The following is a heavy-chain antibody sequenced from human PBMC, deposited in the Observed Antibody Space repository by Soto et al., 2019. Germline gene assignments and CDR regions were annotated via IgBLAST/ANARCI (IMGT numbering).Heavy chain of an antibody. CDR2: IYYSGST. CDR1: GGSISSGGYS. CDR3: AVYCSSTSCSSDAFEI. Sequence: SETLSLTCTVSGGSISSGGYSWSWIRHHPGKGLEWIGYIYYSGSTYYNPSLKSRVTISVDTSKNQFSLKLSSVTAADTAVYYCAVYCSSTSCSSDAFEIWGQAPMVT. D-gene: IGHD2-2*01. V-gene: IGHV4-31*03. J-gene: IGHJ3*02.